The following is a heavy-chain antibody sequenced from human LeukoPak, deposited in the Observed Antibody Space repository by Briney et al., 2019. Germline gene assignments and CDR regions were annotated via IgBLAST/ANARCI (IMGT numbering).Heavy chain of an antibody. CDR1: GFTFGDYY. CDR2: ISTSGSTI. V-gene: IGHV3-11*01. D-gene: IGHD3-10*01. Sequence: GGSLRLSCAASGFTFGDYYMTWIRQAPGKGLEWVSYISTSGSTIYYADSVKGRFTISRDNAKNSLYLEMNSLRAEDTAVYYCATEGKMVRGVYTDYWGQGTLVTVSS. CDR3: ATEGKMVRGVYTDY. J-gene: IGHJ4*02.